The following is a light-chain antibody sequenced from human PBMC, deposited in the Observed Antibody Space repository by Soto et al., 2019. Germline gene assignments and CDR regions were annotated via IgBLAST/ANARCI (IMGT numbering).Light chain of an antibody. V-gene: IGLV2-14*01. CDR3: NSYTSSNTYV. J-gene: IGLJ1*01. Sequence: SVLTQPASVSGSPGQAITISYSGSSSDVGAHNFVSWYQHHPGKAPKLMIYEVSNRPSGVSNRFSGSKSGNTASLTISGLQAEDEADYYCNSYTSSNTYVFGSGTKVTVL. CDR2: EVS. CDR1: SSDVGAHNF.